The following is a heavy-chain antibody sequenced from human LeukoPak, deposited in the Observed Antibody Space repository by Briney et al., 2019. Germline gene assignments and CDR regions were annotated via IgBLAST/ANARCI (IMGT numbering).Heavy chain of an antibody. J-gene: IGHJ4*02. CDR3: TTWQGSMETMVRDS. D-gene: IGHD3-10*01. CDR2: FDPEDGET. Sequence: GASVKVSCKVSGYILTELLMHWVRQVPGKGLEWMGGFDPEDGETIYAQKFQGRVTMTEDTSTDTAYMELSSLRLEDTAVYYCTTWQGSMETMVRDSWGQGTLVTVSS. V-gene: IGHV1-24*01. CDR1: GYILTELL.